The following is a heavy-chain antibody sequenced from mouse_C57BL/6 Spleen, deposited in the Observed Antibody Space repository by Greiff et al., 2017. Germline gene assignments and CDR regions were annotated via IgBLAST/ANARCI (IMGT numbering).Heavy chain of an antibody. CDR2: IDPENGDT. J-gene: IGHJ4*01. V-gene: IGHV14-4*01. CDR3: TTERSTVVEGRGDRKYAMDY. D-gene: IGHD1-1*01. Sequence: EVKLVESGAELVRPGASVKLSCTASGFNIKDDYMHWVKQRPEQGLEWIGWIDPENGDTEYASKFQGKATITADTSSNTAYLQLSSLTSEDTAVYYCTTERSTVVEGRGDRKYAMDYWGQGTSVTVSS. CDR1: GFNIKDDY.